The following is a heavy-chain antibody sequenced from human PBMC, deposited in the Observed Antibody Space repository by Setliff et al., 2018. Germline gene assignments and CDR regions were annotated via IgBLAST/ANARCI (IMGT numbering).Heavy chain of an antibody. Sequence: ASVKVSCKAYGYTFSRNYITWVRQAPGLGLEWMGTINPSSGIANYAQKFQGRVTITADKSTSTAYMELSSLRSEDTAVYYCARSYYDSSGYYHPAFDYWGQGTLVTVSS. V-gene: IGHV1-69*02. J-gene: IGHJ4*02. CDR1: GYTFSRNY. CDR3: ARSYYDSSGYYHPAFDY. D-gene: IGHD3-22*01. CDR2: INPSSGIA.